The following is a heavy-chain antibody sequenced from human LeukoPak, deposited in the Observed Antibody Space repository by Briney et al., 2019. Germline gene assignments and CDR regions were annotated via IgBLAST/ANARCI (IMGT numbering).Heavy chain of an antibody. Sequence: SETLSLTCAVYGGSFSGYYWSWIRQPPGKGLEWIGEINHSGSTNYNPSLKSRVTISVDTSKNQFSLKLSSVTAADTAVYYCARASSSWYGIYYYYMDVWGKGTTVTVSS. CDR3: ARASSSWYGIYYYYMDV. V-gene: IGHV4-34*01. J-gene: IGHJ6*03. D-gene: IGHD6-13*01. CDR2: INHSGST. CDR1: GGSFSGYY.